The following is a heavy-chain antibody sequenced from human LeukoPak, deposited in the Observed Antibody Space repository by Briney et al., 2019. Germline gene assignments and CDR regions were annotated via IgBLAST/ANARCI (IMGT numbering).Heavy chain of an antibody. Sequence: GGSLRLSCAASGFTFSSYEMNWVRQAPGKGLEWVSYISSTGSSIYYADSVKGRLTISRDNAKNSLYLQMNSLRAEDTAVYYCAKRVRYSGYGRIDYWGQGTLVTVSS. V-gene: IGHV3-48*03. CDR2: ISSTGSSI. CDR1: GFTFSSYE. CDR3: AKRVRYSGYGRIDY. J-gene: IGHJ4*02. D-gene: IGHD5-12*01.